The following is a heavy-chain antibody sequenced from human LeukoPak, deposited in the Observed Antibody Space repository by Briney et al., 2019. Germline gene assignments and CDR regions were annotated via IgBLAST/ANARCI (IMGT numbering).Heavy chain of an antibody. Sequence: SETLSLTCAVYGGSFSGYYWSWIRQPPGKGLEWIGEINHSGSTNYNPSLKSRVTISVDTSKNQFSLNLSSVTAADTAVYYCARRGYTYGYTYWGQGTLVTVTS. CDR1: GGSFSGYY. CDR3: ARRGYTYGYTY. V-gene: IGHV4-34*01. CDR2: INHSGST. J-gene: IGHJ4*02. D-gene: IGHD5-18*01.